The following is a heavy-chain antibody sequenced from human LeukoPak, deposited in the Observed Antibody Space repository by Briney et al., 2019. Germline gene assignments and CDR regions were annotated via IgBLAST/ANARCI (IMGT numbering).Heavy chain of an antibody. V-gene: IGHV3-30*02. CDR2: IRYDGSDK. CDR1: RFLFASYG. J-gene: IGHJ4*02. D-gene: IGHD6-13*01. CDR3: AKVTPSSWGYFDY. Sequence: GGSLRLSCAASRFLFASYGMHWVRQAPGKGLEWVAFIRYDGSDKYYADSVRGRFTISRHNSKNTLYLQMDSLRTEDTAVYYCAKVTPSSWGYFDYWGQGTLVTVSS.